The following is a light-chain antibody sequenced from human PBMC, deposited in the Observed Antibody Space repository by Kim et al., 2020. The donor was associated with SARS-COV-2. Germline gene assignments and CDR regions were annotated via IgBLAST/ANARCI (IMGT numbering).Light chain of an antibody. CDR3: QHLGT. J-gene: IGKJ1*01. CDR1: QSISGW. Sequence: SPLSASVGDRVSITCRASQSISGWLAWYQQKPGKAPKLLIYHASTLEGGVPSRFSGSGSGTEFTLTINNLQPDDFATYYCQHLGTFGLGTKVEIK. CDR2: HAS. V-gene: IGKV1-5*01.